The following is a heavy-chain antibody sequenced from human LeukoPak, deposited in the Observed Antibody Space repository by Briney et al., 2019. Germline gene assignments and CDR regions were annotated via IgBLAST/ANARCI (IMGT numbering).Heavy chain of an antibody. CDR2: IYYSGST. J-gene: IGHJ2*01. V-gene: IGHV4-31*03. CDR1: GGSISSGGYY. CDR3: ARDRGDSSGYSYWYFDL. Sequence: SETLSLTCTVSGGSISSGGYYWSWIRQHPGKGLEWIGYIYYSGSTYYNPSLKSRVTISVDTSKNQFSLKLSSVTAADTAVYYCARDRGDSSGYSYWYFDLWGRGTLVTVSS. D-gene: IGHD3-22*01.